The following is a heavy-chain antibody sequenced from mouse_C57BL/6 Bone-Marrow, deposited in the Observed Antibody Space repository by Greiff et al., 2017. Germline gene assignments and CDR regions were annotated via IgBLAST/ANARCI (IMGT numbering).Heavy chain of an antibody. CDR3: ARRLRGDYAFDY. CDR1: GYTFTSYG. Sequence: QVQLQQSGAELVRPGASVKLSCKASGYTFTSYGISWVKQRTGQGLEWIGEIYPRSGNTNYNEKFKGKATLTADTSSSTAYMELRSLTSEDSAVYCCARRLRGDYAFDYWGQGTSVTVSS. CDR2: IYPRSGNT. J-gene: IGHJ4*01. D-gene: IGHD2-4*01. V-gene: IGHV1-81*01.